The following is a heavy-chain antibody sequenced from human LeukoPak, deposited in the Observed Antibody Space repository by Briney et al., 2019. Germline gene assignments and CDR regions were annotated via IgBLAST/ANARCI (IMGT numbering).Heavy chain of an antibody. CDR1: GYTFTSYA. CDR2: INTNTGNP. CDR3: ARDWTPSVLRFLEWLFWFDP. J-gene: IGHJ5*02. V-gene: IGHV7-4-1*02. Sequence: ASVKVSCKASGYTFTSYAMNWVRQAPGQGLEWMGWINTNTGNPTYAQGFTGRFVFSLDTSVSTAYLQISSLKAEDTAVYYCARDWTPSVLRFLEWLFWFDPWGQGTLVTVSS. D-gene: IGHD3-3*01.